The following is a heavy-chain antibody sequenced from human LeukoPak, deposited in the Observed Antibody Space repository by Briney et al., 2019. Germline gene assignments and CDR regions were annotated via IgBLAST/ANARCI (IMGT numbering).Heavy chain of an antibody. D-gene: IGHD3-22*01. CDR2: MNPNSGNT. Sequence: VSVKVSCKASGYTFTSYDINWVRQATGQGLEWMGWMNPNSGNTGYAQKFQGRVTMTRNTSISTAYMELSSLRSEDTAVYYCARGIQTYYYDSSGYPSIYYMDVWGKGTTVTVSS. CDR1: GYTFTSYD. J-gene: IGHJ6*03. V-gene: IGHV1-8*01. CDR3: ARGIQTYYYDSSGYPSIYYMDV.